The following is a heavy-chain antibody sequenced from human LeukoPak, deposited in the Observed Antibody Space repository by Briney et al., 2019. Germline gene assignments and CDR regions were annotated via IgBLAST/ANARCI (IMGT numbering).Heavy chain of an antibody. Sequence: GGSLRLSCAASGFTFSSYAMSWVRQAPGKGLEWVSVIYSGGNTYYADSVKGRFTISSDKSKNTPYLQLNSLRAEDTAVYYCATTSGYLYGAFDIWGQGTMVTVSS. D-gene: IGHD3-22*01. V-gene: IGHV3-66*01. CDR2: IYSGGNT. J-gene: IGHJ3*02. CDR3: ATTSGYLYGAFDI. CDR1: GFTFSSYA.